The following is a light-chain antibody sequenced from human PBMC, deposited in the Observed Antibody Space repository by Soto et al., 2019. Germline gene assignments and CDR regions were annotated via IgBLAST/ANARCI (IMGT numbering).Light chain of an antibody. CDR1: QSISNY. V-gene: IGKV1-39*01. CDR3: QQSYSTPLT. CDR2: AAS. J-gene: IGKJ4*01. Sequence: DIQMTQSPSSLSASVGDRVTITCRASQSISNYLNWYQQKPGKAPKLLIYAASSLQSGVPSRFSGSGAGTDFTLTISNLQPEDFATYYCQQSYSTPLTFGGGTKLEIK.